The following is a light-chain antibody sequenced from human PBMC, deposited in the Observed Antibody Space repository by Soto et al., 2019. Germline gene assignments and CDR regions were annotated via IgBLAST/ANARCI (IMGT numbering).Light chain of an antibody. V-gene: IGLV7-43*01. Sequence: QAVVTQEPSLTVSPGGTVTLTCASSTGTVTSGYYPNWFQQKPGQAPRALIYSTTNKYSWTPARFSGSLLGGKAALTLSGVQPEDEAEYYCLLYYGGAQLVFGGGTKLTVL. CDR3: LLYYGGAQLV. J-gene: IGLJ2*01. CDR2: STT. CDR1: TGTVTSGYY.